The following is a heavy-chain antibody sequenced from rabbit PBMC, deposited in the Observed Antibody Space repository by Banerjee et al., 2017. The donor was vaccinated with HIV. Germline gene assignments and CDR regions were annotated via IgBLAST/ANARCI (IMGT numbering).Heavy chain of an antibody. Sequence: QEQLVESGGGLVQPEGSLTLTCTASGFSFSSSYWICWVRQAPGKGLEWIACIYAGSGSTYYANWAKGRFTISKTSSTTVTLQMTSLTAADTATYFCARFIYTGGAVDYAALWGQGTLVTVS. CDR3: ARFIYTGGAVDYAAL. CDR1: GFSFSSSYW. D-gene: IGHD4-2*01. V-gene: IGHV1S45*01. J-gene: IGHJ3*01. CDR2: IYAGSGST.